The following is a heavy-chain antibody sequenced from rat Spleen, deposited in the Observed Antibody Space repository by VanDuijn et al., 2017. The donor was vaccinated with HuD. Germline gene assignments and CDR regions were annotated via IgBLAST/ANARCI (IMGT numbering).Heavy chain of an antibody. CDR2: ITNTGGST. CDR3: ATYNSGYYFDY. Sequence: EVQLVESGGGLVQPGRSLKLSCVASGFTFNNYWMTWIRQAPGKGLEWVASITNTGGSTYYLDSVKGRFTISRDNAKSTLYLQMDSLRSEDTATYYCATYNSGYYFDYWGQGVMVTVSS. D-gene: IGHD4-3*01. V-gene: IGHV5-31*01. CDR1: GFTFNNYW. J-gene: IGHJ2*01.